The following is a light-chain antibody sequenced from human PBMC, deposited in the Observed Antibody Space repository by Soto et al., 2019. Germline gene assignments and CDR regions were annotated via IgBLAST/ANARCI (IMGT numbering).Light chain of an antibody. V-gene: IGKV1-39*01. CDR2: ATS. Sequence: DIQMTQSPSSLSASVGDRVTITCRASQTISIDLNWYQQKPGKVPTLLISATSTLQSGVPSRFVGSGSGKDFTLTISSLQPEDFANYYCQQSHSTPTFGGGTKVEIK. CDR1: QTISID. J-gene: IGKJ4*01. CDR3: QQSHSTPT.